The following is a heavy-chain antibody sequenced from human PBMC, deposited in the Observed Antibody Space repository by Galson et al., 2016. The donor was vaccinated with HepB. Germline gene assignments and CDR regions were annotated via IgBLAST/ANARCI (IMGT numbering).Heavy chain of an antibody. CDR2: IRSKTYGATT. D-gene: IGHD3-22*01. CDR3: SRATKLHYYDSSGYGY. Sequence: SLRLSCAASGFTFGDYAMSWFRQAPGMGLEWVGFIRSKTYGATTEYAAPVKGRFSIARDDSNSIAYLQMNSLKTEDTAVYYCSRATKLHYYDSSGYGYWGQGTLVTVSS. J-gene: IGHJ4*02. CDR1: GFTFGDYA. V-gene: IGHV3-49*03.